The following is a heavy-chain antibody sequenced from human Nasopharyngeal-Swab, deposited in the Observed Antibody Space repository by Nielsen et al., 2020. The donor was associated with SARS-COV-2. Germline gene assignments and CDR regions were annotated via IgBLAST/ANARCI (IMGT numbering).Heavy chain of an antibody. CDR3: ARDPTGYNTGWYFFDD. CDR2: IRSSGDNT. D-gene: IGHD6-19*01. Sequence: GGSLRLSCAASGFTFSKYEMNWVRQAPGKGLEWVSGIRSSGDNTYYADSVKGRFTIPRDNSKNTLSLYMNSLRVEDTAVYYCARDPTGYNTGWYFFDDWGQGTLVTVSS. CDR1: GFTFSKYE. V-gene: IGHV3-23*01. J-gene: IGHJ4*02.